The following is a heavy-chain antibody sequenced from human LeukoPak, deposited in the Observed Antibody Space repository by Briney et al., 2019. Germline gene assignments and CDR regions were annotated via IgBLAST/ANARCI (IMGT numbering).Heavy chain of an antibody. J-gene: IGHJ4*02. CDR2: ISYDGSNK. Sequence: PGGSLRLSCAVSGLTFSSYAMHWVRQAPGKGLEWVAVISYDGSNKYYADSVKGRFTISRDNSKNTLYLQMNSLRAEDTAVYYCARERWAYDFWSGFDYWGQGTLVTVSS. CDR1: GLTFSSYA. V-gene: IGHV3-30-3*01. D-gene: IGHD3-3*01. CDR3: ARERWAYDFWSGFDY.